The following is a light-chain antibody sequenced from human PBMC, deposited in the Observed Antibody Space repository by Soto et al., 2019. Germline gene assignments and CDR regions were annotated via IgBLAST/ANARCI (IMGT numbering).Light chain of an antibody. V-gene: IGKV4-1*01. CDR1: QSVLYSSNNKNY. Sequence: DIVMTQSPDSLAVSLGARATINCKSSQSVLYSSNNKNYLAWYQQKPGQPPKLLIYWASTRESGVPDRFSGSGSGTDFTLTISSRQAEDVAVYYCQQYYSTPLTFGQGTKVEIK. J-gene: IGKJ1*01. CDR2: WAS. CDR3: QQYYSTPLT.